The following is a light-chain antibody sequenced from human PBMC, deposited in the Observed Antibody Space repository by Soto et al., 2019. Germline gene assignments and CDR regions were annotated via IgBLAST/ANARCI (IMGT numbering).Light chain of an antibody. Sequence: QSVLTQPPSVSGAPGQRVTISCTGSSCNIGAGYDVHWYQQLPGTAPKLLIYGNSNRPSGVPDRFSGSKSGTSASLAITGLQAEDEADYYCQSYDSSLSGVVFGGGTQLTVL. CDR2: GNS. CDR1: SCNIGAGYD. J-gene: IGLJ2*01. CDR3: QSYDSSLSGVV. V-gene: IGLV1-40*01.